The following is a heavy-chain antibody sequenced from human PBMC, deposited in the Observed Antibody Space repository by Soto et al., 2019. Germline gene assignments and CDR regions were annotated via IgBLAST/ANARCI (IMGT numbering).Heavy chain of an antibody. CDR1: GFTFSSYG. Sequence: GGSLRLSCAASGFTFSSYGMHWVRQAPGKGLEWVAVIWYGGSNKYYADSVKGRFTISRDNSKNTLYLQMNSLRAEDTAVYYCARDSSISVAMDAFDIWGQGTMVTVSS. V-gene: IGHV3-33*01. J-gene: IGHJ3*02. D-gene: IGHD5-12*01. CDR3: ARDSSISVAMDAFDI. CDR2: IWYGGSNK.